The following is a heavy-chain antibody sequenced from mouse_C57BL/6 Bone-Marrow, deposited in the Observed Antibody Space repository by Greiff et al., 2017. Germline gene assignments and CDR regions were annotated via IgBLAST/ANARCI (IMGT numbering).Heavy chain of an antibody. CDR3: ASLYGNYLHFDY. V-gene: IGHV1-4*01. J-gene: IGHJ2*01. Sequence: VQLQQSGAELARPDASVKMSCKASGYTFTSYTMHWVKQRPGQGLEWIGYINPSSGYTKYNQKFKDKATLTADKSSSTAYMQLSSLTSEDSAVYYCASLYGNYLHFDYWGQGTTLTVSS. D-gene: IGHD2-1*01. CDR2: INPSSGYT. CDR1: GYTFTSYT.